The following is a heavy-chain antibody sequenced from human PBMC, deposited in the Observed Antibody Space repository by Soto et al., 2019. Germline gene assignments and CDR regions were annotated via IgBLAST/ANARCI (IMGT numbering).Heavy chain of an antibody. CDR3: GRDEVRNGVGV. V-gene: IGHV3-7*01. Sequence: GGSLRLSCEASGFTFSDFWMSWVRQAPGKGLEWVVNIKGDGSEERYVDSVRGRFTISRDNAKNSVYLQMNSLRADDTALYYCGRDEVRNGVGVWGQGIKVTVSS. CDR1: GFTFSDFW. J-gene: IGHJ6*02. CDR2: IKGDGSEE.